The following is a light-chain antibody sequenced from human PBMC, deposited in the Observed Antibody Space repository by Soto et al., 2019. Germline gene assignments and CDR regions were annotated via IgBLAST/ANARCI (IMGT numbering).Light chain of an antibody. Sequence: QSALTQPASVSASPGQSITISCSGSSSDVGGYDYVSWYQQHPGKAPILVIYEVNNRPSGVSDRFSGSKSANTASLTISGVQADDEADYYCSSSKLVFGPGTKLTVL. CDR2: EVN. CDR3: SSSKLV. J-gene: IGLJ1*01. V-gene: IGLV2-14*01. CDR1: SSDVGGYDY.